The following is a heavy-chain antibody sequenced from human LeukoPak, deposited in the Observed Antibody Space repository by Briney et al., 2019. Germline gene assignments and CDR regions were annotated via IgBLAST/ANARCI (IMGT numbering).Heavy chain of an antibody. CDR1: GGSISSGYH. CDR2: IYHSGST. D-gene: IGHD5-24*01. J-gene: IGHJ5*02. V-gene: IGHV4-38-2*02. Sequence: PSETLSLTCTVSGGSISSGYHWGWMRQPPGKGLEWIGSIYHSGSTYYNPSLMSRVTISVDTSKNQFSLKLSSVTAADTAVYYCAGDRADGYNWAPFDPWGQGTLVTVSS. CDR3: AGDRADGYNWAPFDP.